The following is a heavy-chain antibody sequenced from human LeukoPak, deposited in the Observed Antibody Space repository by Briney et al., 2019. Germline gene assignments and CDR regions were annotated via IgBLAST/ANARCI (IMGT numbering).Heavy chain of an antibody. D-gene: IGHD4-17*01. V-gene: IGHV3-23*01. J-gene: IGHJ5*02. CDR3: TKDPNGDYVGAFDP. Sequence: GGFLRLSCAASGFTFRSFAMTWVRQAPGKGLEWVSSITGNHGATYNIDSVKGRFTISRDNSQNTLYLQMNSLRAEDTAVYYCTKDPNGDYVGAFDPWGQGTLVTVSS. CDR2: ITGNHGAT. CDR1: GFTFRSFA.